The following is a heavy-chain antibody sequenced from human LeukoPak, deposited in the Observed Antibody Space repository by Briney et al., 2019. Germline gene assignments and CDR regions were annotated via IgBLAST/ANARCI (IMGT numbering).Heavy chain of an antibody. CDR2: INHSGST. CDR3: ARLTNLFGVVIPFYY. J-gene: IGHJ4*02. D-gene: IGHD3-3*01. V-gene: IGHV4-34*01. CDR1: GGSFSGYY. Sequence: SETLSLTCAVYGGSFSGYYWSWIRQPPGKGLEWIGEINHSGSTNYNPSLKSRVTISVDTSKNQLSLKLSSVTAADTAVYYCARLTNLFGVVIPFYYWGQGTLVTVSS.